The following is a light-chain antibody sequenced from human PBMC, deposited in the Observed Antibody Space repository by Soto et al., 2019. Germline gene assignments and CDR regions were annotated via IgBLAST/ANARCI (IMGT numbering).Light chain of an antibody. CDR3: QQYDNLPH. J-gene: IGKJ3*01. CDR2: DAS. V-gene: IGKV1-33*01. CDR1: QDISNY. Sequence: DIQMTQSPSSLSASVGDRVTITCQASQDISNYLNWYQQKPRKAPKLLIYDASNLETGVPSRFSGSGSGTDFTFTISSLQPEDIATYYCQQYDNLPHFGPGTKVDIK.